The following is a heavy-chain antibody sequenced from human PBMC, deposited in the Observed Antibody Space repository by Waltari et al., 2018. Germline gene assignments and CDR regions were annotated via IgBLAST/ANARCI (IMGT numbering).Heavy chain of an antibody. CDR3: AREGRLWFREPPRGAFDI. V-gene: IGHV3-30-3*01. CDR1: GFTFSRYA. D-gene: IGHD3-10*01. CDR2: ISYDGSNK. J-gene: IGHJ3*02. Sequence: QVQLVESGGGVVQPGRSLRLSCAASGFTFSRYAMHWVRQAPGKGLEWVAVISYDGSNKYYADSVKGRFTISRDNSKNTLYLQMNSLRAEDTAVYYCAREGRLWFREPPRGAFDIWGQGTMVTVSS.